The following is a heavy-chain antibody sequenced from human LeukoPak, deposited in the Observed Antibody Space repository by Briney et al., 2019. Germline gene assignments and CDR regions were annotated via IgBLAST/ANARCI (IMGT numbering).Heavy chain of an antibody. J-gene: IGHJ4*02. CDR3: TRDLSATARAYDY. V-gene: IGHV3-21*01. CDR1: GFILSDYN. Sequence: GGSLRLSCAASGFILSDYNINWVRQAPGKGLEWDSFIDISGTYITYADSVKGRFTVSRDNAKNSLYLQMNSLRADYTAVYYCTRDLSATARAYDYWGQGTLVTVSS. D-gene: IGHD1-26*01. CDR2: IDISGTYI.